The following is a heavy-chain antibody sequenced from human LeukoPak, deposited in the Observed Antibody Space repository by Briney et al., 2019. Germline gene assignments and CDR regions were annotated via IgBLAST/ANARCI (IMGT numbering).Heavy chain of an antibody. Sequence: GGSLRLSCAASGFTFSSYGMHWVRQAPGKGLEWVAVIWYDGSNKYYADSVKGRFTISRDNSKNTLYLQMSSLRAEDTAVYYCAREGHSYYDFWSGYSRNFDYWGQGTLVTVSS. V-gene: IGHV3-30*19. CDR3: AREGHSYYDFWSGYSRNFDY. CDR1: GFTFSSYG. D-gene: IGHD3-3*01. J-gene: IGHJ4*02. CDR2: IWYDGSNK.